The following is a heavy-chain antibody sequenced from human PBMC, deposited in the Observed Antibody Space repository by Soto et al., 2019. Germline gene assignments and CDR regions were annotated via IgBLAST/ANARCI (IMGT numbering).Heavy chain of an antibody. CDR3: AKGSAAYRPYYFDF. Sequence: EVQVLESGGGLVQPGGSLRLSCTASGFTFKNYAMGWVRQAPGEGLEWVLAINAAGDDTYTADSVKGRFTISRDNSKIALYLQMNSLSHEDTAVYYCAKGSAAYRPYYFDFWGPGTLLTVSS. CDR2: INAAGDDT. CDR1: GFTFKNYA. D-gene: IGHD2-15*01. J-gene: IGHJ4*02. V-gene: IGHV3-23*01.